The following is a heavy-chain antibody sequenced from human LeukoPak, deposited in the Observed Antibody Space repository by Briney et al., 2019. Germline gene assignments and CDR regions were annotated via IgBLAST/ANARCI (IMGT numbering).Heavy chain of an antibody. CDR3: ATIAAAGGYYYYGMDV. J-gene: IGHJ6*02. D-gene: IGHD6-13*01. Sequence: ASVKVSCKVSGYTLTELSMHWVRQAPGKGLEWMGGFDPEDGETIYAQKFQGRVTMTEDTSTDTAYMELSSLRSEDTAVYYCATIAAAGGYYYYGMDVWGQGTRSPSP. CDR2: FDPEDGET. CDR1: GYTLTELS. V-gene: IGHV1-24*01.